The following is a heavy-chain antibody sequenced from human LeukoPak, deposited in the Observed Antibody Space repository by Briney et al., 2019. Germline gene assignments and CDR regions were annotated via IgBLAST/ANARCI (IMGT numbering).Heavy chain of an antibody. CDR3: TKRGSGLYYYGMDV. J-gene: IGHJ6*02. D-gene: IGHD3-16*01. CDR2: IIGSADST. Sequence: PGGSLRLSRAASGFTFSTYAMTWVRQAPGKGLEWVSLIIGSADSTYYAGSVRGRFTISRDNSKNTLYLQMNSLRAEDTAVYYCTKRGSGLYYYGMDVWGQGTTVTVSS. CDR1: GFTFSTYA. V-gene: IGHV3-23*01.